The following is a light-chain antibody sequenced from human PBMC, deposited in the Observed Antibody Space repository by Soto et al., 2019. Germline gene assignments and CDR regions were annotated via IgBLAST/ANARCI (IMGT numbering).Light chain of an antibody. CDR3: QQYNNWPIT. CDR2: DSS. Sequence: EIVLTQSPATLSLSPGERATLSCRASQSVSSYLAWYQQKPGQAPRLLIYDSSHRATGIPARFSGSGSGTEFTLTISSLQSEDFAVYYCQQYNNWPITFGQGTRLEI. J-gene: IGKJ5*01. V-gene: IGKV3-11*01. CDR1: QSVSSY.